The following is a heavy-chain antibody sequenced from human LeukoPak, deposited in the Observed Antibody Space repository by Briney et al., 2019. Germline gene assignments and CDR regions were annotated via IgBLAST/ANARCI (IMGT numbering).Heavy chain of an antibody. V-gene: IGHV1-69*13. D-gene: IGHD2-15*01. CDR2: IIPIFGTA. Sequence: PVKVSCKASGGTFSSYAISWVRQAPGQGLEWMGGIIPIFGTANYAQKFQGGVTITADESTSTAYMELSSLRSEDTAVYYCARITHCSGGSCYPYYYYYGMDVWGQGTTVTVSS. CDR1: GGTFSSYA. J-gene: IGHJ6*02. CDR3: ARITHCSGGSCYPYYYYYGMDV.